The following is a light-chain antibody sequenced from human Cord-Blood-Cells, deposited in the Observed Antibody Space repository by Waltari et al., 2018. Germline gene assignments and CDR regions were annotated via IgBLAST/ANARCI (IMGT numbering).Light chain of an antibody. V-gene: IGLV3-10*01. J-gene: IGLJ2*01. CDR3: YSTDSSGNHRV. CDR2: EDS. Sequence: SYELTQPHSVSVSPGQTARITCSGDALPKKYAYWYQQKSGQAPVLVNYEDSKRPSGIPERFSGSSSGTMATLTISGAQVEDEADYYCYSTDSSGNHRVFGGGTKLTVL. CDR1: ALPKKY.